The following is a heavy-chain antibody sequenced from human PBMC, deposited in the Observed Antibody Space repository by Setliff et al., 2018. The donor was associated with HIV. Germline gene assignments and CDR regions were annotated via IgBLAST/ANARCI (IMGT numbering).Heavy chain of an antibody. V-gene: IGHV4-38-2*02. CDR3: ACGAAAGTDYYYYYYMDV. CDR2: IYYSGST. D-gene: IGHD6-13*01. J-gene: IGHJ6*03. CDR1: GYSISTGYY. Sequence: SETLSLTCTVSGYSISTGYYWAWIRQPPGKGLEWIGSIYYSGSTYYNPSLKSRVTISVDTSKNQFSLKLSSVTAADTAVYYCACGAAAGTDYYYYYYMDVWGKGTTVTVSS.